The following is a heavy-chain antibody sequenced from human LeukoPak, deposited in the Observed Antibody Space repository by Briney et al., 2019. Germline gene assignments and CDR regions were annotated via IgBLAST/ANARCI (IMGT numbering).Heavy chain of an antibody. CDR2: ISGSGGST. D-gene: IGHD2-15*01. J-gene: IGHJ2*01. Sequence: PGGSLRLSCAASGFTFSSYAMSWVRQAPGKGLEWVSAISGSGGSTYYADSVKGRFTISRDNSKNTLYLQMNSLRPEDTAVYYCAKAPGVFCSGGTCYSYWYFDLWGRGTLVTVSS. CDR1: GFTFSSYA. CDR3: AKAPGVFCSGGTCYSYWYFDL. V-gene: IGHV3-23*01.